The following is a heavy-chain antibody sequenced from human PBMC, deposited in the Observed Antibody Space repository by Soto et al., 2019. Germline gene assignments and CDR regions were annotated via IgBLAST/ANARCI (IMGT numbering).Heavy chain of an antibody. CDR1: GFTFTTYV. D-gene: IGHD2-2*01. CDR3: ATYREGDYAPPYDY. J-gene: IGHJ4*02. CDR2: VSAYGKT. V-gene: IGHV3-23*01. Sequence: GGSLRLSCAASGFTFTTYVMSWVRQAPGTGLEWVSSVSAYGKTFYADSVKGRFTISRDNSKNTMYLQMNNLRDDDMAVYYCATYREGDYAPPYDYWGQGTVVTVSS.